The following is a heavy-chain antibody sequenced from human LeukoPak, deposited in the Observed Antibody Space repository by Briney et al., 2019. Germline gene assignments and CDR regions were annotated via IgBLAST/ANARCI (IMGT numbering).Heavy chain of an antibody. CDR1: GFXFGDYA. V-gene: IGHV3-49*04. Sequence: PGGSLRLSCRASGFXFGDYAMNWVRQAPGKGLEWVGFIRSTASGGTTEYAASVRGRFTISRDDSKSIVYLQMNSLKTEDTAVYYCTRDPYSSGWKYFDYWGQGTLVTVSS. CDR2: IRSTASGGTT. J-gene: IGHJ4*02. D-gene: IGHD6-19*01. CDR3: TRDPYSSGWKYFDY.